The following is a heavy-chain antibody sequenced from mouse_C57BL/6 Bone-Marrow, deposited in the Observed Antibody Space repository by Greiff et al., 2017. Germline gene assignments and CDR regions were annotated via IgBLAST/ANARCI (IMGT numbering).Heavy chain of an antibody. D-gene: IGHD1-1*01. V-gene: IGHV1-12*01. CDR1: GYTFTSYN. CDR3: ARGHPYGSSYPFDY. Sequence: LQESGAELVRPGASVKMSCKASGYTFTSYNMHWVKQTPRQGLEWIGAIYPGNGDTSYNQKFKGKATLTVDKSSSTAYMQLSSLTSEDSAVYFCARGHPYGSSYPFDYWGQGTTLTVSS. CDR2: IYPGNGDT. J-gene: IGHJ2*01.